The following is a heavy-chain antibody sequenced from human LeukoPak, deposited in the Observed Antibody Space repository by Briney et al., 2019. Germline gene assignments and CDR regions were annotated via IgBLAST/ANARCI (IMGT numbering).Heavy chain of an antibody. CDR1: GFTFSSYA. Sequence: GGTPRLSCAASGFTFSSYAMHRVRQAPGKGLEWVAVISYDGSNKYYADSVKGRFTISRDNSKNTLYLQMNSLRAEDTAVYYCARDSSGWYHAFDIWGQGTMVTVSS. D-gene: IGHD6-19*01. CDR2: ISYDGSNK. CDR3: ARDSSGWYHAFDI. J-gene: IGHJ3*02. V-gene: IGHV3-30-3*01.